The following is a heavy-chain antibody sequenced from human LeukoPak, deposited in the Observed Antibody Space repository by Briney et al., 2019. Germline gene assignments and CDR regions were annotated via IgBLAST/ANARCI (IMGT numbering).Heavy chain of an antibody. V-gene: IGHV3-23*01. Sequence: PGGSLRLSCAASGFTFSSYAMSWVRQAPGKGLEWVSAISGSGGSTYYADSVKGRFTISRDNSKNSLYLLMNSLRAEDTAVYYCARVVDCSGGSCYKSYFDYWGQGTLVTVSS. CDR2: ISGSGGST. CDR3: ARVVDCSGGSCYKSYFDY. CDR1: GFTFSSYA. J-gene: IGHJ4*02. D-gene: IGHD2-15*01.